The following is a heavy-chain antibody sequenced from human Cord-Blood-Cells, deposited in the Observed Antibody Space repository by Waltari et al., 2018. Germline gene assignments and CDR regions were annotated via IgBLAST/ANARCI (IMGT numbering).Heavy chain of an antibody. CDR1: GYTFTSSD. CDR2: MNPNSGNT. Sequence: QVQLVQSGAEVKKPGASVKVSSTASGYTFTSSDINWVRQAPGQGLEWMGWMNPNSGNTGYAQKFQGRVTITRNTSISTAYMELSSLRSEDTAVYYCARLLDPGGDSSSWYLFAYWGQGTLVTVSS. CDR3: ARLLDPGGDSSSWYLFAY. D-gene: IGHD6-13*01. J-gene: IGHJ4*02. V-gene: IGHV1-8*03.